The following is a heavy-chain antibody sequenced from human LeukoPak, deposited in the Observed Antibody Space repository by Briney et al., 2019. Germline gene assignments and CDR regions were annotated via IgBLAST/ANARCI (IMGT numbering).Heavy chain of an antibody. D-gene: IGHD3-10*01. CDR1: GGSISSYY. V-gene: IGHV4-34*01. CDR3: ARDYYGSGSQHSPPTYYGMDV. CDR2: INHSGST. Sequence: PSETLSLTCTVSGGSISSYYWSWIRQPPGKELEWIGEINHSGSTNYNPSLKSRVTISVDTSKNQFSLKLSSVTAADTAVYYCARDYYGSGSQHSPPTYYGMDVWGQGTTVTVSS. J-gene: IGHJ6*02.